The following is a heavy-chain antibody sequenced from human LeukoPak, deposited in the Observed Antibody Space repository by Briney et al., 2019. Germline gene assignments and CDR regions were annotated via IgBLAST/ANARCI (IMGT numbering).Heavy chain of an antibody. CDR2: INPSGGST. CDR3: VGDDGSGSYYIY. CDR1: GYTFTGYY. J-gene: IGHJ4*02. D-gene: IGHD3-10*01. Sequence: AASVKVSCKASGYTFTGYYMHWVRQAPGQGLEWMGIINPSGGSTSYAQKFQGRVTMTRDMSTSTVYMELSSLRSEDTAVYYCVGDDGSGSYYIYWGQGTLVTVSS. V-gene: IGHV1-46*03.